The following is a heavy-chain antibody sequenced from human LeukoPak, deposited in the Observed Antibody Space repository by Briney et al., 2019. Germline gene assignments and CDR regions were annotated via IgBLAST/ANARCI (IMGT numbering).Heavy chain of an antibody. CDR1: GFTFSDYY. D-gene: IGHD3-22*01. J-gene: IGHJ4*02. V-gene: IGHV3-11*01. CDR2: ISSSGSTI. CDR3: ARDEAYYYDSSGYDY. Sequence: PGGSLRLSCAASGFTFSDYYMSCIRQAPRKGLEWVSYISSSGSTIYYADSVKGRFTISRDNAKNSLYLQMNSLRAEDTAVYYCARDEAYYYDSSGYDYWGQGTLVTVSS.